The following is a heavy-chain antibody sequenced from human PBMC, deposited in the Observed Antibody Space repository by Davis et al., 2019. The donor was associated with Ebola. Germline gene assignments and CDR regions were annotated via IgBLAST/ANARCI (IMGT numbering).Heavy chain of an antibody. CDR2: ISRNGDST. J-gene: IGHJ6*02. V-gene: IGHV3-64*01. D-gene: IGHD5-18*01. CDR3: ARGTIDTAMVGYGMDV. Sequence: GGSLRLSCAASGFSISDFFTSWIRQAPGKGLEYVSGISRNGDSTYYANSVKGRFTISRDNSKNTLYLQMGRLRAEDMAVYYCARGTIDTAMVGYGMDVWGQGTTVTVSS. CDR1: GFSISDFF.